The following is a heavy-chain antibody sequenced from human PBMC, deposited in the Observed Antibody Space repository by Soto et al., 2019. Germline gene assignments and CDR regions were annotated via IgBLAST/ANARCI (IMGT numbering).Heavy chain of an antibody. Sequence: SETLSLTCTVSGGSISSGGYYWSWIRQHSGKGLEWIGYIYYTESTYYNPSLKSRVTISVDTSKNQFSLKLNSMTAADTAVYYCARHNYGSGSTYFDYWGQGTLVTVSS. CDR3: ARHNYGSGSTYFDY. CDR1: GGSISSGGYY. V-gene: IGHV4-31*03. D-gene: IGHD3-10*01. J-gene: IGHJ4*02. CDR2: IYYTEST.